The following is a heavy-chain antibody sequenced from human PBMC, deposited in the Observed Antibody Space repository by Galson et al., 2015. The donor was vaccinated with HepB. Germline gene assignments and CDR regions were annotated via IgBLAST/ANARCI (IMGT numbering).Heavy chain of an antibody. CDR3: AREGQLPGEGWGNWFDP. D-gene: IGHD2-2*01. V-gene: IGHV4-59*01. CDR1: GGSISSYY. CDR2: IYYSGST. Sequence: ETLSLTCSVSGGSISSYYWSWIRQPPGKGLEWIGYIYYSGSTNYNPSLKSRVTISVDTSKNQFSLKLSSVTAADTAVYYCAREGQLPGEGWGNWFDPWGQGTLVTVSS. J-gene: IGHJ5*02.